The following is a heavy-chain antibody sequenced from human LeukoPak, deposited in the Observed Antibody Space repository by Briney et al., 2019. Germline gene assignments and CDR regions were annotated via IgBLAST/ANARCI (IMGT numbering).Heavy chain of an antibody. CDR1: GFTFSNYW. CDR3: ARGGYQLLWY. Sequence: PGGSLRLSCAASGFTFSNYWMHWVRQVPGKGLVWVSRINTGGSSTTYADSVKGRFTISRDNAKNSLYLQMNSLRAEDTAVYYCARGGYQLLWYWGQGTLVTVSS. CDR2: INTGGSST. D-gene: IGHD2-2*01. J-gene: IGHJ4*02. V-gene: IGHV3-74*01.